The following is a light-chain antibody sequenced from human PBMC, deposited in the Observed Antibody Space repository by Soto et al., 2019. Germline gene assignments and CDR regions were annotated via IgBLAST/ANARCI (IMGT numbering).Light chain of an antibody. CDR1: QSVSSSY. Sequence: EIVLTQSPATLSLSPGEGATLSCGASQSVSSSYLAWYQQKPGLAPRLLIYDASSRATGIPDRFSGSWSGTDFTLTISRLEPEDFAVYYCQHYVTSPYTFGQGTKLEIK. CDR2: DAS. J-gene: IGKJ2*01. CDR3: QHYVTSPYT. V-gene: IGKV3D-20*01.